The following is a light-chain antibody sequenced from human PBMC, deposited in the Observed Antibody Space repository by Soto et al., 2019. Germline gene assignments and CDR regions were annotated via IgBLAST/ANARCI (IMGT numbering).Light chain of an antibody. J-gene: IGLJ2*01. CDR3: TSWTTSTTMI. Sequence: QSALTQPASVSGSPGQSITISCTGTSSDIGAYNYVSWYQQHPGKAPKLMIYDVNIRPSGVSNRFSGSKSGNTDSLTISGLQAEDEADYYCTSWTTSTTMIFGGGTKVTVL. CDR1: SSDIGAYNY. CDR2: DVN. V-gene: IGLV2-14*03.